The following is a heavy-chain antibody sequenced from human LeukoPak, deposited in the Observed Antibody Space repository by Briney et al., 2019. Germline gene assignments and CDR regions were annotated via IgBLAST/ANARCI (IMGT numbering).Heavy chain of an antibody. CDR3: AKDGVGLRYYFDY. J-gene: IGHJ4*02. CDR2: ISWNSGSI. D-gene: IGHD3-3*01. V-gene: IGHV3-9*01. CDR1: GFTFDDYA. Sequence: GGSLRLSCAASGFTFDDYAMHWVRQAPGRGLEWVSGISWNSGSIGYADSVKGRFTIPRDNAKNSLYLQMNSLRAEDTALYYCAKDGVGLRYYFDYWGQGTLVTVSS.